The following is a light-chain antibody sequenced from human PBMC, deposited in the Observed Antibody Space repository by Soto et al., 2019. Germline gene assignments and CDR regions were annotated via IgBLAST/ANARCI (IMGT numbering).Light chain of an antibody. J-gene: IGKJ4*01. CDR3: QQSYSGPLT. Sequence: TPSPGTLSLSQGARATLSCMASQSVSSSYLAWYQQKPGKDHKILIYKASSLQSGVPSRFSGIGSGTDFTLSISSLQTEDFATYDCQQSYSGPLTVGRVSK. CDR1: QSVSSSY. CDR2: KAS. V-gene: IGKV1-39*01.